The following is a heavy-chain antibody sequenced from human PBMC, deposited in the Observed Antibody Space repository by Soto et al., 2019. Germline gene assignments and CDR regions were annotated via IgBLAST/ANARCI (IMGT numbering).Heavy chain of an antibody. CDR3: ARGGAAAGNWFDP. CDR1: GFTFSSYA. D-gene: IGHD6-13*01. J-gene: IGHJ5*02. Sequence: GGSLRLSCAASGFTFSSYAMHWVRQAPGKGLEWVAVISYDGSNKYYADSVKGRFTISRDNSKNTLYLQMNSLRAEDTAVYYCARGGAAAGNWFDPWGQGTLVTVSS. CDR2: ISYDGSNK. V-gene: IGHV3-30-3*01.